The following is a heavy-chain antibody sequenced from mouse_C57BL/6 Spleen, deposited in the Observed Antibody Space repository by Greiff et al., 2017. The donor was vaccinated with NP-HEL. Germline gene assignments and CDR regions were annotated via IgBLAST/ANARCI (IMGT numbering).Heavy chain of an antibody. Sequence: VQLQQPGAELVRPGSSVKLSCKASGYTFTSYWMHWVKQRPIQGLEWIGNIDPSDSETHYNQKFKDKATLTVDKSSSTAYMQLSSLTSEDSAVYYCARVTTVAMDDWGQGTSVTVSS. CDR1: GYTFTSYW. CDR3: ARVTTVAMDD. V-gene: IGHV1-52*01. D-gene: IGHD1-1*01. CDR2: IDPSDSET. J-gene: IGHJ4*01.